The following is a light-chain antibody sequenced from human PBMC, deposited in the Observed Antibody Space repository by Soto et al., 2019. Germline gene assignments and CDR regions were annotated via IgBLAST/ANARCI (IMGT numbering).Light chain of an antibody. Sequence: QSALNQPASVSGSPGQSVTISCTATSSDVENYKLVSWYQQHPGKAPKLIIYEVTKRPSGVSNRFSGSKSANTASLTISGLQPEDEADYYCCSSVGSYVFGTGTKVTGL. CDR1: SSDVENYKL. CDR2: EVT. J-gene: IGLJ1*01. V-gene: IGLV2-23*02. CDR3: CSSVGSYV.